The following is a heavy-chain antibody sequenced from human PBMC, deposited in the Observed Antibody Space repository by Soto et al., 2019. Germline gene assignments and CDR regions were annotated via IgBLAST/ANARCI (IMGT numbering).Heavy chain of an antibody. CDR3: ARGGDGYNFGAGY. V-gene: IGHV1-69*01. J-gene: IGHJ4*02. CDR2: IITKLGSA. CDR1: GGGNLRDYR. Sequence: QVQLVQSGAEMKKPGSSVQVSCKASGGGNLRDYRTTWVRQAPGQGLEWMGGIITKLGSANYAQNFQGRVTITADESTGTVNMERRSLRSEDTAVYYWARGGDGYNFGAGYWGQGTPVTVAS. D-gene: IGHD2-21*01.